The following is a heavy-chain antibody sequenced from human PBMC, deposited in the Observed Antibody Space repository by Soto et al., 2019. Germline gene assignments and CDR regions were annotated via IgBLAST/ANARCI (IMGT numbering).Heavy chain of an antibody. D-gene: IGHD3-22*01. CDR1: GFTFSSYG. CDR3: AKADGYYDSSGSLGIDY. CDR2: ISYDGSNK. V-gene: IGHV3-30*18. J-gene: IGHJ4*02. Sequence: GGSLRLSCAASGFTFSSYGMHWVRQAPGKGLEWVAVISYDGSNKYYADSVKGRFTISRDNSKNTLYLQMNSLRAEDTAVYYCAKADGYYDSSGSLGIDYWGQGTLVTVSS.